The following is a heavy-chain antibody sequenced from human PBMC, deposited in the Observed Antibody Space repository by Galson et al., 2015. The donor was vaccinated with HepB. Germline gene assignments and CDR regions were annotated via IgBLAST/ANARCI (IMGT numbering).Heavy chain of an antibody. CDR3: ARGGGAAAGTGLFDY. D-gene: IGHD6-13*01. CDR1: GGTFSSYA. Sequence: SVKVSCKASGGTFSSYAISWVRQAPGQGLEWMGGIISILGIANYAQKFQGRVTITADKSTSTAYMELSSLRSEDTAVYYCARGGGAAAGTGLFDYWGQGTLVTVSS. V-gene: IGHV1-69*10. CDR2: IISILGIA. J-gene: IGHJ4*02.